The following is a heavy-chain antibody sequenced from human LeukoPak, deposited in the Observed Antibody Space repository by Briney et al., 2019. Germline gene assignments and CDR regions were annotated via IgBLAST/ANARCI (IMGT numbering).Heavy chain of an antibody. D-gene: IGHD6-6*01. CDR2: INPNSGGT. CDR1: GYTFTGYY. Sequence: ASVKVSCKASGYTFTGYYMHWVRQAPGQGLEWMGWINPNSGGTNYAQKFQGWVTMTRDTSISTAYMELSRLRSDDTAVYYCARSLSSSSPLDAFDIWGQGTMVTVSS. V-gene: IGHV1-2*04. CDR3: ARSLSSSSPLDAFDI. J-gene: IGHJ3*02.